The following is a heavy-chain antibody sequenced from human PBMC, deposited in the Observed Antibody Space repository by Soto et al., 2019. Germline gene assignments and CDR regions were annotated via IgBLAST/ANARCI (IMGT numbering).Heavy chain of an antibody. J-gene: IGHJ5*02. Sequence: QVQLVESGGGLVKPGGSLRLSCVASGFTFSDYYMSWLREAPGKGLEWISYISSNGSGVCATYYADSVRGRFTISRDNARQSLYLEMNSVRAEDTAVYYCARCYYYCELLCAWGQGSQVTVSS. CDR1: GFTFSDYY. CDR3: ARCYYYCELLCA. CDR2: ISSNGSGVCAT. V-gene: IGHV3-11*01. D-gene: IGHD3-10*01.